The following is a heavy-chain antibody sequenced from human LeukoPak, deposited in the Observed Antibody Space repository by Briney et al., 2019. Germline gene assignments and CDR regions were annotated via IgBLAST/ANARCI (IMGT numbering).Heavy chain of an antibody. CDR2: ISSSSSTI. Sequence: GGSLRLSCAASGFTFSSYSMNWVRQAPGKGLEWVSYISSSSSTIYYADSVKGRFTISRDNAKNSLYLQMNSLRAEDTAVYYCARGPYYYDSSGYYHWGQGTLVTVSS. J-gene: IGHJ5*02. CDR1: GFTFSSYS. V-gene: IGHV3-48*04. CDR3: ARGPYYYDSSGYYH. D-gene: IGHD3-22*01.